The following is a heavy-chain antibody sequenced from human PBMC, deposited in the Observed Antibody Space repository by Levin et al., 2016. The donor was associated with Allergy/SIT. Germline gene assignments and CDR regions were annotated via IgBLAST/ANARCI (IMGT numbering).Heavy chain of an antibody. CDR1: GYSFTKYW. J-gene: IGHJ6*02. V-gene: IGHV5-10-1*01. Sequence: GGSLRLSCKGSGYSFTKYWISWVRQRPGKGLEWMGRFDPSDSYINYSPSFQGHVTISGDKSITTVYLQWSSLQASDSAMYYCARAESYYYGMDVVGPRDHGHRLL. CDR3: ARAESYYYGMDV. CDR2: FDPSDSYI.